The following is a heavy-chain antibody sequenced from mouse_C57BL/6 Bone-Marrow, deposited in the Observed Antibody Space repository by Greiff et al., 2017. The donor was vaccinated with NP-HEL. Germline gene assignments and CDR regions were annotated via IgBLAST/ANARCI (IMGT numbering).Heavy chain of an antibody. CDR3: ARFLYDYDGAWFAY. CDR1: GFSLTSYG. V-gene: IGHV2-2*01. CDR2: IWSGGST. J-gene: IGHJ3*01. Sequence: QVQLQQSGPGLVQPSQSLSITCTVSGFSLTSYGVHWVRQSPGKGLEWLGVIWSGGSTDYNAAFISSLSISKDNSKSQVFFKMNSLQADDTAIYYCARFLYDYDGAWFAYWGQGTLVTVSA. D-gene: IGHD2-4*01.